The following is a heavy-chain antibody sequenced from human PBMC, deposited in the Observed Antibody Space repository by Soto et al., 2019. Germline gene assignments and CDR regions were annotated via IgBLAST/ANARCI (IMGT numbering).Heavy chain of an antibody. CDR3: VTVYFGVVL. Sequence: QVPLAQSGAELKEPGASVTVSCKVSGYILTELSMHWVRQAPGKGFEWMGGADPEDNETVYAHQFQGRVTKTEDTPTDTAFRELSGLRFDDTAVYDCVTVYFGVVLWGQGTVVTVSS. CDR1: GYILTELS. J-gene: IGHJ4*02. V-gene: IGHV1-24*01. D-gene: IGHD3-3*01. CDR2: ADPEDNET.